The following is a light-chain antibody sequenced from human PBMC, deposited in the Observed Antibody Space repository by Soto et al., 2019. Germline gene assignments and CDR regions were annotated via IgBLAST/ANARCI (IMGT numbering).Light chain of an antibody. V-gene: IGKV3-15*01. CDR1: QSVSNN. J-gene: IGKJ4*01. CDR2: GAS. CDR3: QQYNNWPPLT. Sequence: EIVMTQSPATLSVSPGERATLSCRASQSVSNNLAWYQQKPGQAPRLLIYGASTRATGISARFSGSGSGTEFTLTISSLQSEDFAVYCCQQYNNWPPLTFGGGTKVEIK.